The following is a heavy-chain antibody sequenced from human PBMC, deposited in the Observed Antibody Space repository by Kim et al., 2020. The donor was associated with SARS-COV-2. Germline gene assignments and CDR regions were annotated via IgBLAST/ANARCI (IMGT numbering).Heavy chain of an antibody. V-gene: IGHV3-48*02. D-gene: IGHD5-12*01. Sequence: GGSLRLSCAASGFTFSIYSIDWVRRAPGKGLEWIIYISSTSRNIYYADSVKGRFTISRDNAENSVYLQMDSLTDEDTAIYYCARVGPSGYTVYYWGQGTPVTASS. CDR1: GFTFSIYS. CDR3: ARVGPSGYTVYY. CDR2: ISSTSRNI. J-gene: IGHJ4*02.